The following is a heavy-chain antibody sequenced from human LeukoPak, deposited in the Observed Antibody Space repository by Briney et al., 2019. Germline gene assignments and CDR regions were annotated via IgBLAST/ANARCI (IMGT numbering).Heavy chain of an antibody. Sequence: SETLSLTCTVSGGSISSYYWSWIRQPAGKGLEWIGRIYTSGSTNYNPSLKSRVTMSVDTSKNQFSLKLSSVTAADTAVYYCARVHSAPAYDSSGYVGYYYGMDVWGQGTTVTVSS. CDR1: GGSISSYY. D-gene: IGHD3-22*01. J-gene: IGHJ6*02. V-gene: IGHV4-4*07. CDR3: ARVHSAPAYDSSGYVGYYYGMDV. CDR2: IYTSGST.